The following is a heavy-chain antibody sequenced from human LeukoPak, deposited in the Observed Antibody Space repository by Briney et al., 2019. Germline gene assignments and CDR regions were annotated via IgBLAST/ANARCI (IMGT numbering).Heavy chain of an antibody. V-gene: IGHV4-59*01. CDR2: IHYSGST. Sequence: SETLSLTCTVSGGSISSYYWSWIRQPPGKRLEWIGHIHYSGSTNYNPSLKSRVTISVDTSKNQFSLNLTSVTAADTAVYHCARGGAFDGYNFPDWGQGTLVTVSS. D-gene: IGHD5-24*01. CDR1: GGSISSYY. CDR3: ARGGAFDGYNFPD. J-gene: IGHJ4*02.